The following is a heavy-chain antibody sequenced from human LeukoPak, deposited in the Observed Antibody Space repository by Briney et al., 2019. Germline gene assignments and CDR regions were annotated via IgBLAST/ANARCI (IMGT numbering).Heavy chain of an antibody. CDR3: AKDREESYSYNWFDP. J-gene: IGHJ5*02. CDR1: GFTFSSYA. V-gene: IGHV3-30*02. CDR2: IRYDGSNK. D-gene: IGHD2-2*02. Sequence: GGSLRLSCAASGFTFSSYAMHWVRQAPGKGLEWVAFIRYDGSNKYYADSVKGRFTISRDNSKNTLYLQMNSLRAEDTAVYYCAKDREESYSYNWFDPWGQGTLVTVSS.